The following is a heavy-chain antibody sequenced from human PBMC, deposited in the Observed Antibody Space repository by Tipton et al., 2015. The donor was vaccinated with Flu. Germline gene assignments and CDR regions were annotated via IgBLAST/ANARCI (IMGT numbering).Heavy chain of an antibody. V-gene: IGHV4-59*11. CDR3: AKDRGPLAFCTSSSCYIDH. CDR1: GGSISSHY. D-gene: IGHD2-2*02. CDR2: IYYSGVT. J-gene: IGHJ4*02. Sequence: TLSLTCTVSGGSISSHYWSWSRQPPGKGLEWIGNIYYSGVTYYNSSLKSRVTISIDKSRNQLSLKLKSVTAADTAVYYCAKDRGPLAFCTSSSCYIDHWGQGALVTVSS.